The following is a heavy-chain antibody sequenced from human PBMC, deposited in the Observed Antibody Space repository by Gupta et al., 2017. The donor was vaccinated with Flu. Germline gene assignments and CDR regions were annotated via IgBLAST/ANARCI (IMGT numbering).Heavy chain of an antibody. CDR3: ARDVPASLFTSGWSDIDY. V-gene: IGHV1-18*01. CDR2: ISAYHGST. Sequence: ISWVRQAPGQGLEWMGWISAYHGSTKYAQKFQGRVTMTTDTSTSIAYMELRSLRSDDTAIYYCARDVPASLFTSGWSDIDYWGQGTLVTVSS. J-gene: IGHJ4*02. D-gene: IGHD6-19*01.